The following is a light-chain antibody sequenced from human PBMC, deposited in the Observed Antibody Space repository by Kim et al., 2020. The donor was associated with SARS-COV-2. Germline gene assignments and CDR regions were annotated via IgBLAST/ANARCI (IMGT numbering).Light chain of an antibody. CDR2: DVS. V-gene: IGLV2-14*01. CDR1: SSDVGGYNF. J-gene: IGLJ3*02. CDR3: SSYASSSTWV. Sequence: QSALTQPASVSGSPGQSITISCTGTSSDVGGYNFVSCYQQHPGKAPKFMIFDVSKRPSGVSNRFSGSKSGNTASLTISGLQPEDEADYYCSSYASSSTWVFGGGTQLTVL.